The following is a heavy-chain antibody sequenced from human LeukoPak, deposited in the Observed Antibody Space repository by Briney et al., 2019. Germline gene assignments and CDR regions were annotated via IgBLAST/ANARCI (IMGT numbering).Heavy chain of an antibody. Sequence: GASVTVSFKASGYTFTDYYMHWVRQAPGQGLAWMGWISGYNGDTNYAQRLQGRVTMTTDTSRSTAYMELRSLRSDDTAVHYCARLGSPFDIIPNTMDVWGQGTTVTVSS. CDR2: ISGYNGDT. CDR3: ARLGSPFDIIPNTMDV. CDR1: GYTFTDYY. J-gene: IGHJ6*02. V-gene: IGHV1-18*04. D-gene: IGHD3-9*01.